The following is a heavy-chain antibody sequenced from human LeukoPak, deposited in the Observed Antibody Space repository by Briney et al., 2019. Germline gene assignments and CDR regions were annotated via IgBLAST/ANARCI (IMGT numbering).Heavy chain of an antibody. D-gene: IGHD2-2*01. CDR1: GFTFTSSA. Sequence: GASVKVSCKASGFTFTSSAVQWVRQARGQRLEWIGWIVVGSGNTNYAHKFQERVTITRDMSTSTAYMELSSLRSEDTALYYCAADRPGGYCSSTSCYLPEFLSLTRQYYYYGMDVWGQGTTVTVSS. J-gene: IGHJ6*02. CDR3: AADRPGGYCSSTSCYLPEFLSLTRQYYYYGMDV. CDR2: IVVGSGNT. V-gene: IGHV1-58*01.